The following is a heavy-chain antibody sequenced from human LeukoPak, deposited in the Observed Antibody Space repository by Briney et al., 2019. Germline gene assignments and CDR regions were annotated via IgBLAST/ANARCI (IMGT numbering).Heavy chain of an antibody. CDR2: ISGSGGST. J-gene: IGHJ5*02. CDR3: AKDRVVVVPAATNWFDP. D-gene: IGHD2-2*01. Sequence: GGSLRLSCAASGFTFSSYGMSWVRQAPGKGLEWVSAISGSGGSTYYADSVKGRFTISRDNSKNTLYLQMNSLRAEDTAVYYCAKDRVVVVPAATNWFDPWGQGTLVTVSS. CDR1: GFTFSSYG. V-gene: IGHV3-23*01.